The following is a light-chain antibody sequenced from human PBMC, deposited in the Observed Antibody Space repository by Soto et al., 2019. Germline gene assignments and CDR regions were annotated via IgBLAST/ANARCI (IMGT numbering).Light chain of an antibody. Sequence: EIVLTQSPGTLSLSPGERATLSCRASQSVSSSYLAWYQQKPGQAPRLLIYGASSRATGIPARLSGSGSGTDFTLTISRLEPEDFAVYYWQQYGSSTWTFGQGPKVEIK. CDR1: QSVSSSY. CDR2: GAS. CDR3: QQYGSSTWT. V-gene: IGKV3-20*01. J-gene: IGKJ1*01.